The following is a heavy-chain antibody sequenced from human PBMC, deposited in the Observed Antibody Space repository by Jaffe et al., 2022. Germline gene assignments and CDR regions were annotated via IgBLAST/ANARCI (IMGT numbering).Heavy chain of an antibody. V-gene: IGHV3-30*02. J-gene: IGHJ4*02. D-gene: IGHD2-15*01. CDR3: AKDLSVRRYIVVVVAAIRGVSYFDY. Sequence: QVQLVESGGGVVQPGGSLRLSCAASGFTFSSYGMHWVRQAPGKGLEWVAFIRYDGSNKYYADSVKGRFTISRDNSKNTLYLQMNSLRAEDTAVYYCAKDLSVRRYIVVVVAAIRGVSYFDYWGQGTLVTVSS. CDR1: GFTFSSYG. CDR2: IRYDGSNK.